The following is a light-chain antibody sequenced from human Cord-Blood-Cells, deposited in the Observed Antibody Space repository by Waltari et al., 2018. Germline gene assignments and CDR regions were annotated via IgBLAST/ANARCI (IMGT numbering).Light chain of an antibody. Sequence: QSALTQPASVSGSPGQSITISCTGTSSDVGGFNLVPWYQQHPGKAPKLMIYEGSKRPSGVSNRFSGSKSGNTASLTISGLQAEDEADYYCCSHAGSSTWVFGGGTKLTVL. CDR3: CSHAGSSTWV. CDR1: SSDVGGFNL. V-gene: IGLV2-23*01. J-gene: IGLJ3*02. CDR2: EGS.